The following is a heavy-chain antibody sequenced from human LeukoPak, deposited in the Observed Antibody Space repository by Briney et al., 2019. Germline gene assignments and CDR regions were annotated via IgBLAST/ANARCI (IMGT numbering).Heavy chain of an antibody. CDR3: ARRRYDCYDY. V-gene: IGHV1-18*01. D-gene: IGHD3-16*01. J-gene: IGHJ4*02. CDR2: ITAYNNIT. Sequence: ASVTVSCKASGYTFTSYGMSWVRQAPGQGLEWMGWITAYNNITKYAQKFQDRVTMTTDTSTATAYMELWSLSSDDTALYYCARRRYDCYDYWGQGTLVTVSS. CDR1: GYTFTSYG.